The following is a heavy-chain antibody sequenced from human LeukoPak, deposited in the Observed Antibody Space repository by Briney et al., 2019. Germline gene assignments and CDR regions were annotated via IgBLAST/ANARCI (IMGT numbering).Heavy chain of an antibody. CDR2: IYYSGST. D-gene: IGHD1-26*01. CDR3: ARRNVGATSTYFGS. J-gene: IGHJ4*02. Sequence: SETLSLTCTVSGGSISSYYWSWIRQPPGKGLEWIGYIYYSGSTNYNPSLKSRVTISVDTSKNQFSLKLGSVTAADTAVYYCARRNVGATSTYFGSWGQGTLVTVSS. CDR1: GGSISSYY. V-gene: IGHV4-59*08.